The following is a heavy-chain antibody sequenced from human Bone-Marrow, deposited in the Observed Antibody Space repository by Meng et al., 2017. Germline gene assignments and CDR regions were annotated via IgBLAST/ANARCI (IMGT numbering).Heavy chain of an antibody. D-gene: IGHD3-10*01. J-gene: IGHJ4*02. Sequence: SVKVSCKASGYTFTSYAISWVRQAPGQGLEWMGGIIPIFGTANYAQKFQGRVTITADESTSTAYMELSSLRSEDTAVYHCAREGSFGGGVDYWGQGTLVTVSS. V-gene: IGHV1-69*13. CDR1: GYTFTSYA. CDR3: AREGSFGGGVDY. CDR2: IIPIFGTA.